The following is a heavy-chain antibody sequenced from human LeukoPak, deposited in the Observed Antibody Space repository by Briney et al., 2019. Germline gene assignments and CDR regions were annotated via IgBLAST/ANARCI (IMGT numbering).Heavy chain of an antibody. J-gene: IGHJ4*02. D-gene: IGHD3-22*01. CDR1: GYTLTELS. CDR2: FDPEDGET. CDR3: ATESLGSSGYYWDFDY. V-gene: IGHV1-24*01. Sequence: ASVKVSCKVSGYTLTELSMHWVRQAPGKGLEGMGGFDPEDGETIYAQKFQGRVTMTEDTSTDTAYMELSSLRSEDTAVYYCATESLGSSGYYWDFDYWGQGTLVTVSS.